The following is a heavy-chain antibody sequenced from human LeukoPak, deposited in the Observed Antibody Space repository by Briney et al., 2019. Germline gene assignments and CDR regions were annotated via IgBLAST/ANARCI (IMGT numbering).Heavy chain of an antibody. J-gene: IGHJ4*02. V-gene: IGHV4-59*08. D-gene: IGHD6-19*01. CDR3: ARLLWGSGWYHYFDY. Sequence: SETLSLTCTVSGGSISSYYWSWIRQPPGKGLEWIGYIYYGGSTNYNPSLKSRVTISVDTSKNQFSLKLSSVTAADTAVYYCARLLWGSGWYHYFDYWGQGTLVTVSS. CDR2: IYYGGST. CDR1: GGSISSYY.